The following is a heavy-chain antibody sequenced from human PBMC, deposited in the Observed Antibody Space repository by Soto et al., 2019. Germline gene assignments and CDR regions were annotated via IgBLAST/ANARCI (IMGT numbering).Heavy chain of an antibody. V-gene: IGHV1-24*01. D-gene: IGHD6-13*01. CDR3: ATSSHWYGYFHH. Sequence: WASVKVSCKVSGDTLSGLSMHWVRQAPGKGLECLGGFEPDNGETIYAQAFQGRVTMTEDTATDTAYLELSSLRSEDTAVYYCATSSHWYGYFHHWGQGTMVTVSS. CDR1: GDTLSGLS. J-gene: IGHJ1*01. CDR2: FEPDNGET.